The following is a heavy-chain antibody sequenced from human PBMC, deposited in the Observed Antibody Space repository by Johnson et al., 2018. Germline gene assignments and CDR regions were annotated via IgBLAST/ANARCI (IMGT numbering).Heavy chain of an antibody. CDR3: ARGGIPTGWLVGDA. CDR1: GFTFSSYW. D-gene: IGHD6-19*01. V-gene: IGHV3-7*04. Sequence: VQLVESGGGWVQPGGSLRLSCAVSGFTFSSYWMSWVRQAPGKGLEWVANIEKDGSEKYYVDSVKGRFTISRDNAKNSMYLERNSLRAGDTAVYYCARGGIPTGWLVGDAWGQGTTVTVAA. J-gene: IGHJ6*01. CDR2: IEKDGSEK.